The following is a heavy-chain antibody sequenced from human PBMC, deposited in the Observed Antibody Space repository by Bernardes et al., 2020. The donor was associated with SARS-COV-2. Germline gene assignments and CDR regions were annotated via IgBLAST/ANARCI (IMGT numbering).Heavy chain of an antibody. CDR1: GGSITNSY. J-gene: IGHJ4*02. CDR3: ARDPGLFFTGSFDS. Sequence: SETLSLTCTVSGGSITNSYWSWIRQPPGKGLEWIGYVYHIGSTSYNPSLKSRVTISRDTSNTQFSLKLKSVTAADTALYFCARDPGLFFTGSFDSWGQGILVTVSS. CDR2: VYHIGST. V-gene: IGHV4-59*01.